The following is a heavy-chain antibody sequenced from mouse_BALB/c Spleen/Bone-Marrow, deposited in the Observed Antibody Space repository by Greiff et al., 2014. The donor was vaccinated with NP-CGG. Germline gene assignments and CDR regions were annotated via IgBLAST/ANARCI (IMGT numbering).Heavy chain of an antibody. CDR1: GFTFSDYY. CDR2: ISDGGNYT. D-gene: IGHD3-3*01. J-gene: IGHJ4*01. CDR3: AGTWEAMDY. V-gene: IGHV5-4*02. Sequence: DVMLVESGGGLVKPGGSLKLSCAASGFTFSDYYMYWVRQTPEKRLEWVATISDGGNYTYYPDSVKGRFTISRDNAKNNLYLQMSSLKSEDTAMYYCAGTWEAMDYWGQGTSVTVS.